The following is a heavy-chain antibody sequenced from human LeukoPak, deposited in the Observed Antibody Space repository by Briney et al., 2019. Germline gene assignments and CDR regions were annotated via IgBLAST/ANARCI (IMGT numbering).Heavy chain of an antibody. J-gene: IGHJ1*01. CDR2: INHSGST. Sequence: PSGTLSLTCAVYGGSFSGYYWSWIRQPPGKGLEWIGEINHSGSTNYNPSLKSRVTISVDTSKNQLSLKLSSVTAADTAVYYCARGPVVVVAAALSYFQHWGQGTLVTVSS. V-gene: IGHV4-34*01. CDR3: ARGPVVVVAAALSYFQH. CDR1: GGSFSGYY. D-gene: IGHD2-15*01.